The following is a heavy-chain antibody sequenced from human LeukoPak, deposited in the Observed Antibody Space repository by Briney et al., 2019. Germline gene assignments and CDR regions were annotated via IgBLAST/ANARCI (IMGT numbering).Heavy chain of an antibody. V-gene: IGHV4-59*01. CDR2: IYYSGST. J-gene: IGHJ4*02. CDR3: ARQGPTRWKPYYFDY. Sequence: SETLSLTCTVSGGSISSYYWSWIQQPPGKGLEWIGYIYYSGSTNYNPSLKSRVTISVDTSKNQFSLKLSSVTAADTAVYYCARQGPTRWKPYYFDYWGQGTLVTVSS. D-gene: IGHD2-15*01. CDR1: GGSISSYY.